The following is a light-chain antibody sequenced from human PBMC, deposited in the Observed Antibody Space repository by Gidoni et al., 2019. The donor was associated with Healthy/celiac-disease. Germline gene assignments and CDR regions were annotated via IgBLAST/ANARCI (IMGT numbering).Light chain of an antibody. Sequence: DPVTITCRASQSISSHLNWYQQKPGKAPKLLIYAASSLQSRVPSRFSGRGSGTDFTLTISSLQPEDFATYYCQQSYSTPPVTFGGGTKVEIK. CDR1: QSISSH. J-gene: IGKJ4*01. V-gene: IGKV1-39*01. CDR3: QQSYSTPPVT. CDR2: AAS.